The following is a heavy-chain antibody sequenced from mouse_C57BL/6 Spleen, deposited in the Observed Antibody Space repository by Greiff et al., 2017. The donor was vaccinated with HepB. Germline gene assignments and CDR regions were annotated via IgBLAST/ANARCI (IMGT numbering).Heavy chain of an antibody. D-gene: IGHD2-12*01. CDR1: GYTFTSYW. Sequence: QVQLKQPGAELVKPGASVKLSCKASGYTFTSYWMHWVKQRPGRGLEWIGRIDPNSGGTKYNEKFKSKATLTVDKPSSTDYMQLSSLTSEDAEVYNCERGSYEDAMDYWGQGTSVTVSS. V-gene: IGHV1-72*01. CDR3: ERGSYEDAMDY. CDR2: IDPNSGGT. J-gene: IGHJ4*01.